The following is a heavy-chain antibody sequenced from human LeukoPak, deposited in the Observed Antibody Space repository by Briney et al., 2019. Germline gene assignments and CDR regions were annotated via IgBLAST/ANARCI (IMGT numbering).Heavy chain of an antibody. D-gene: IGHD3-22*01. CDR3: AKGSYYDSSGSFYFDY. CDR1: GFTFSSYA. J-gene: IGHJ4*02. CDR2: ISGSGGNT. Sequence: GGSLRLSCAASGFTFSSYAMSWVRQAPGKGLEWVSGISGSGGNTYYADSVKGRFTISRDNSKNTLYVQVNSLGTEDTVAYYCAKGSYYDSSGSFYFDYWGQGTLVTVSS. V-gene: IGHV3-23*01.